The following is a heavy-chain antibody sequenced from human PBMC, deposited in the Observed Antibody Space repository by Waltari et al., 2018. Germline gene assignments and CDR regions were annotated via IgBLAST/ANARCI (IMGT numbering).Heavy chain of an antibody. CDR3: AKLSGLSTDPRFDY. J-gene: IGHJ4*02. CDR1: GFPFSSYA. V-gene: IGHV3-23*03. D-gene: IGHD4-17*01. CDR2: IYSGGST. Sequence: EVQLLESGGDLVQPGGSLRLSCAASGFPFSSYAMSWVRQAPGKGLEWVSVIYSGGSTYYADSGKGRFTISRDNSKNTLYLQMNSLRAEDTAVYYCAKLSGLSTDPRFDYWGQGTLVTVSS.